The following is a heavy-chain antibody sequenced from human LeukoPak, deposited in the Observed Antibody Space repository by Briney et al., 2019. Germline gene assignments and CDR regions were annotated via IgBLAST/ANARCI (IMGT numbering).Heavy chain of an antibody. J-gene: IGHJ5*02. CDR3: ARELGYCTNGVCPQGWFDP. D-gene: IGHD2-8*01. CDR2: IYTSGST. Sequence: PSETLSLTCTVSGGSISSYYWSWIRQPAGKGLEWIGRIYTSGSTNYNPSLKSRVTMSVDTSKNQFSLKLSSVTAADTAVYYCARELGYCTNGVCPQGWFDPWGQGTLVTVSS. V-gene: IGHV4-4*07. CDR1: GGSISSYY.